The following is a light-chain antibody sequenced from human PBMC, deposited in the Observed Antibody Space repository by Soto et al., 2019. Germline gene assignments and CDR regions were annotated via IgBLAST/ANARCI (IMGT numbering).Light chain of an antibody. CDR3: QQYGRSPPFT. V-gene: IGKV3-20*01. J-gene: IGKJ2*01. CDR2: GAS. Sequence: ELVLTQSPGTLSLSPGERATLSCRASQSVSSSYLAWYQQKPGQAPRLLIYGASNRATGIPDRFSDSGSGTDFTLTISRLEPEDFAVYFCQQYGRSPPFTFGQGTKVEIK. CDR1: QSVSSSY.